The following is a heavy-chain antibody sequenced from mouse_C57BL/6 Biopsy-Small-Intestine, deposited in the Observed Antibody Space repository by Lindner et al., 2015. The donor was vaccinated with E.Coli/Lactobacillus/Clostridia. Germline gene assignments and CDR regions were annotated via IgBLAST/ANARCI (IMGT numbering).Heavy chain of an antibody. CDR1: GYSFTGYY. V-gene: IGHV1-42*01. CDR3: ARSDEGSLPY. Sequence: VQLQESGPELVKPGASVKISCKASGYSFTGYYMNWVKQSPEKSLELIGEINPRTGDATYNQKFKAKATLTVGKSSDTVYMQLKSLTSEDSAVYYCARSDEGSLPYWGQGTLVTVS. CDR2: INPRTGDA. J-gene: IGHJ3*01.